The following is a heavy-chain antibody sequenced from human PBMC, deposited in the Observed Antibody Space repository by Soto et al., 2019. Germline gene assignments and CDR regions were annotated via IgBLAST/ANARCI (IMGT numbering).Heavy chain of an antibody. CDR3: ARGEYYDSSGYHALYFDY. J-gene: IGHJ4*02. CDR2: IYHSGST. Sequence: SETLSLTCAISGGSISSGGYSWSWIRPPPGKGLEWIGYIYHSGSTYYNPSLKSRVTISVDRSKNQFSLKLSSVTAADTAVYYCARGEYYDSSGYHALYFDYWGQGTLVTVSS. D-gene: IGHD3-22*01. V-gene: IGHV4-30-2*01. CDR1: GGSISSGGYS.